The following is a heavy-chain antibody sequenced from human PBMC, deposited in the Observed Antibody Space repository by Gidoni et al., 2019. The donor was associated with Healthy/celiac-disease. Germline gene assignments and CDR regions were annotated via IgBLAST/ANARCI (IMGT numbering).Heavy chain of an antibody. V-gene: IGHV1-18*01. J-gene: IGHJ4*02. D-gene: IGHD1-26*01. CDR3: ARVATNPYGSGSSDFDY. Sequence: QVQLVQSGAEVKKPGASVKVSCKASGYTCTSYGISWVRQAPGQGLEWMGWISAYNGNTNYAQKLQGRVTMTTDTSTSTAYMELRSLRSDDTAVYYCARVATNPYGSGSSDFDYWGQGTLVTVSS. CDR1: GYTCTSYG. CDR2: ISAYNGNT.